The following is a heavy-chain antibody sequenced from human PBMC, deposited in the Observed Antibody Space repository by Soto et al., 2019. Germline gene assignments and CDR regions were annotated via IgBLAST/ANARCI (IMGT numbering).Heavy chain of an antibody. D-gene: IGHD2-15*01. CDR1: GDSISTVDYF. Sequence: SETLSLTCSVSGDSISTVDYFWAWIRQPPGQALEYIGYIYKSATTYYNPSFESRVAITLDTSKSQFSLNVTSVTAADTAVYFCARGRYCLTGRCFPNWFDSWGQGTLVTVSS. CDR3: ARGRYCLTGRCFPNWFDS. CDR2: IYKSATT. J-gene: IGHJ5*01. V-gene: IGHV4-30-4*01.